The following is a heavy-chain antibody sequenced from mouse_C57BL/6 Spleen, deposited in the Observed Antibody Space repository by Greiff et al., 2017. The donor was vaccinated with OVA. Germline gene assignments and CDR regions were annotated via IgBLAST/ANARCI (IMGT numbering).Heavy chain of an antibody. D-gene: IGHD1-1*01. CDR2: ISGGGGNT. CDR3: ARHEDYGSSYYFDY. Sequence: EVKVVESGGGLVKPGGSLKLSCAASGFTFSSYTMSWVRQTPEKRLEWVATISGGGGNTYYPDSVKGRFTISRDNAKNTLYLQMSSLRSEDTALYYCARHEDYGSSYYFDYWGQGTTLTVSS. J-gene: IGHJ2*01. V-gene: IGHV5-9*01. CDR1: GFTFSSYT.